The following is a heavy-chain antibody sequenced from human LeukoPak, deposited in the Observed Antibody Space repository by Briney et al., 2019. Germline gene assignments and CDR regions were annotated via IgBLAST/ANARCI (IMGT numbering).Heavy chain of an antibody. Sequence: GASVKVSCKDSGGTFSSYAISWVRQAPGHGLEWMGRIIPIFGTANYAQKFQGRVTITTDESTSTAYMELSSLRSEDTAVYYCARRGVSGTTNYYYYYYMDVWGKGTTVTVSS. CDR3: ARRGVSGTTNYYYYYYMDV. D-gene: IGHD1-7*01. V-gene: IGHV1-69*05. J-gene: IGHJ6*03. CDR1: GGTFSSYA. CDR2: IIPIFGTA.